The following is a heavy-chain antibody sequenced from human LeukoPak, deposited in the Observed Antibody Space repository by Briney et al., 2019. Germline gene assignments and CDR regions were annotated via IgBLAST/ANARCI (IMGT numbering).Heavy chain of an antibody. Sequence: NPSETLSLTCTVSGGSISSSSYYWGWIRQPPGKGLEWIGSIYYSGSTYYNPSLKSRVTIPVDTSKNQFSLKLSSVTAADTAVYYCARDITMVRGVINLWGQGTLVTVSS. CDR1: GGSISSSSYY. D-gene: IGHD3-10*01. J-gene: IGHJ5*02. V-gene: IGHV4-39*02. CDR3: ARDITMVRGVINL. CDR2: IYYSGST.